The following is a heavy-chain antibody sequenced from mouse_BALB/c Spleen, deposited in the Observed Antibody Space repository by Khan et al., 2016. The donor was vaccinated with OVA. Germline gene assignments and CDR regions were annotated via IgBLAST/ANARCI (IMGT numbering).Heavy chain of an antibody. CDR2: INSNGGST. Sequence: EVELVESGGGLVQPGGSLKLSCAASGFTFSSYGMSWVRQTPDKRLELVATINSNGGSTYYPDSVKGRFTISRDNAKNTLYLQVGRLKSEDTAMYYCAKMARTINWGQGTNLTVSS. J-gene: IGHJ2*01. CDR1: GFTFSSYG. V-gene: IGHV5-6-3*01. CDR3: AKMARTIN.